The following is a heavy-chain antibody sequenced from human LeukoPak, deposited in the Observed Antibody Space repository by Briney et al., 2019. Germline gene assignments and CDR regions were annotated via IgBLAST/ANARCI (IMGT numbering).Heavy chain of an antibody. CDR1: GASISSYY. D-gene: IGHD7-27*01. J-gene: IGHJ4*02. V-gene: IGHV4-59*08. CDR3: ARGWGYFDS. Sequence: SETLSLTCTVSGASISSYYWSWIRQPPGKGLEWIGYIYYSGNTNYNPSLKNRVTISVDTSKNQFSLKLSSVTAADTAVYHCARGWGYFDSWGQGTLVTVSS. CDR2: IYYSGNT.